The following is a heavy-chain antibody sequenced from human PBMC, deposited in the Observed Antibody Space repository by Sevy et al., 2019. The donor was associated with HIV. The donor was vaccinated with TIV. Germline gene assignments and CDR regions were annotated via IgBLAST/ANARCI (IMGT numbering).Heavy chain of an antibody. CDR1: GDSVSSNSAA. Sequence: KQSQTLSLTCAISGDSVSSNSAAWNWIRQSPSRGLEWLGRTYYRSKWYNDYAVSVKSRITINPDTSKNQFSLQLNSVTPEDTAVYYCARADYYGSGTSYYYYGMDVWGQRTTVTVSS. CDR3: ARADYYGSGTSYYYYGMDV. J-gene: IGHJ6*02. D-gene: IGHD3-10*01. V-gene: IGHV6-1*01. CDR2: TYYRSKWYN.